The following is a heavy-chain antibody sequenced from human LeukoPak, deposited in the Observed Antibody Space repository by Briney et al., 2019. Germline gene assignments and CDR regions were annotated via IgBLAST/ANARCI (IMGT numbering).Heavy chain of an antibody. V-gene: IGHV3-53*01. Sequence: GGSLRLSCAASGFTVSSNYMSWVRQAPGKGLEWVSVIYSGASTYYEDSVKGRFTITRDYCKNALYLQMNSLRAQDTAVYYCARRYYYDSSGLFAYWGQGTLVTVSS. CDR2: IYSGAST. CDR3: ARRYYYDSSGLFAY. D-gene: IGHD3-22*01. CDR1: GFTVSSNY. J-gene: IGHJ4*02.